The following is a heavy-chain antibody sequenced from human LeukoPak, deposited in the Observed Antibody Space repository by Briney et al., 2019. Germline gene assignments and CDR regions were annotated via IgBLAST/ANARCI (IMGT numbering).Heavy chain of an antibody. D-gene: IGHD7-27*01. CDR3: AREATGGSHFGY. CDR1: GGSISSSSYY. J-gene: IGHJ4*02. CDR2: IYYSGST. Sequence: SETLSLTCTVSGGSISSSSYYWGWIRQPPGKGLEWIGSIYYSGSTYYNPSLKSRVTISVDTSKNQFSLKLSSVTAADTAVYYCAREATGGSHFGYWGQGTLVTVSS. V-gene: IGHV4-39*07.